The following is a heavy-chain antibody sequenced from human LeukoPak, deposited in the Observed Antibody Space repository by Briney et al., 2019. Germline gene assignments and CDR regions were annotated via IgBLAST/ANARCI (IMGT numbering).Heavy chain of an antibody. CDR3: ARDGSTGYYGSGSYRRYPDY. J-gene: IGHJ4*02. CDR1: GYTFTSYG. CDR2: ISAYNGNT. V-gene: IGHV1-18*01. Sequence: GASVKVSCKASGYTFTSYGISWVRQAPGQGLEWMGWISAYNGNTNYAQKLQGRVTMTTVTSTSTAYMELRSLRSDDTAVYYCARDGSTGYYGSGSYRRYPDYWGQGTLVTVSS. D-gene: IGHD3-10*01.